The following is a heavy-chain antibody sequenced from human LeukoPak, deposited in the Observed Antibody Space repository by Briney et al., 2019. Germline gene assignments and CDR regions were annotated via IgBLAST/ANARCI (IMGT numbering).Heavy chain of an antibody. CDR2: IIPIFGTA. Sequence: SVKVSCKASGGTFSSYAISWVRQAPGQGLEWMGGIIPIFGTANYAQNFQGRVTITTDESTSTASMELSSLISEDTAVYYCAREAVRPVAPVNIGTSDRPLYEYYTLDVWGQGTPVTVSS. D-gene: IGHD3-16*01. CDR1: GGTFSSYA. J-gene: IGHJ6*02. V-gene: IGHV1-69*05. CDR3: AREAVRPVAPVNIGTSDRPLYEYYTLDV.